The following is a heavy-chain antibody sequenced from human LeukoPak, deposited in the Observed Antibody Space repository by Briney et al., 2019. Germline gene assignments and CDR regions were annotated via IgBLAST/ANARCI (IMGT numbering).Heavy chain of an antibody. V-gene: IGHV3-30*02. CDR3: ARDLGMGTRIDF. D-gene: IGHD5-24*01. J-gene: IGHJ4*02. CDR1: GFTFISYG. CDR2: IRYDGSNK. Sequence: GGSLRLSCAASGFTFISYGMHWVRQAPGKGLEWVAFIRYDGSNKYHTDSVKGRFTISRDNSKNTLSLQMNSLRAEDTAVYYCARDLGMGTRIDFWGQGTLVTVSS.